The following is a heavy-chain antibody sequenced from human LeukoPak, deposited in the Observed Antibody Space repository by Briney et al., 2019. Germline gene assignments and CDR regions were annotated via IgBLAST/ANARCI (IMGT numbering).Heavy chain of an antibody. CDR2: INKEGNEE. V-gene: IGHV3-7*01. CDR3: ATYDNWVAGDV. J-gene: IGHJ6*02. Sequence: PGGSLRLSCAASGFTFKDYWMSWVRQAPGKGPEWVANINKEGNEEHFVDSVKGRFTVSRDNAKNSLFLQMNSLRVEDTAVYYCATYDNWVAGDVWGRGTTVSVSS. D-gene: IGHD1-1*01. CDR1: GFTFKDYW.